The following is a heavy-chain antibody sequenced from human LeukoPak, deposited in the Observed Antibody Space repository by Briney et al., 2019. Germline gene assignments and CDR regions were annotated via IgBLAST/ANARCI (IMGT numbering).Heavy chain of an antibody. CDR1: GFTFSNYE. CDR3: AREFYGLGSFVDY. CDR2: IGSSGKTI. Sequence: PGGSLRLSCAASGFTFSNYEMNWVRQAPGKGLEWVSYIGSSGKTIYYADSVKGRFIISRDNAKKSLYLQMNSLRAEDTAVYYCAREFYGLGSFVDYWGQGTLVTVSS. D-gene: IGHD3-10*01. V-gene: IGHV3-48*03. J-gene: IGHJ4*02.